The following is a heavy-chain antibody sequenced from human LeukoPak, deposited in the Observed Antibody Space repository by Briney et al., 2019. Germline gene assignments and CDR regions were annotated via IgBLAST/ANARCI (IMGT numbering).Heavy chain of an antibody. J-gene: IGHJ4*02. Sequence: PSETLSLTCTVSGGSISSYYWSWIRQPPGKGLEWIGEINHSGSTNYNPSLKSRVTISVDTSKNQFSLKLSSVTAADTAVYYCARGIRSRSSGDYWGQGTLVTVSS. CDR1: GGSISSYY. CDR3: ARGIRSRSSGDY. V-gene: IGHV4-34*01. D-gene: IGHD6-19*01. CDR2: INHSGST.